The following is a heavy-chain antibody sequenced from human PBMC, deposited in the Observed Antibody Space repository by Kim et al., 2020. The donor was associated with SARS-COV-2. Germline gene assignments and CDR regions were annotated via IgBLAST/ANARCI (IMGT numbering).Heavy chain of an antibody. J-gene: IGHJ4*02. V-gene: IGHV3-21*06. CDR2: INGRSGEK. D-gene: IGHD3-10*01. Sequence: GGSLRLSCVASGFTFNTYTMNWVRQAPGKGLEWVSYINGRSGEKKYADSILGRFTISRDNANNSLYLQMNSLRVEDTAVYYCARVRRGSGTYVIDYWGQGTLVTVSS. CDR3: ARVRRGSGTYVIDY. CDR1: GFTFNTYT.